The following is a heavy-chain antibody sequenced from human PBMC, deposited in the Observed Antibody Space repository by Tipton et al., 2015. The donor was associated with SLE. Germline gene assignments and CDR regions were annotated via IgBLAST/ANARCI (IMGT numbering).Heavy chain of an antibody. V-gene: IGHV4-31*03. D-gene: IGHD3-3*01. CDR3: ASRELRFLEFGYYSYGVDV. CDR2: IYYSGRT. Sequence: TLSLTCTVSGDSISSGGHYWTWIRHHPGKGLEWIGYIYYSGRTHYNPSLQSRVTISVDTSKSQFSLRLNSVTAADTAVYYCASRELRFLEFGYYSYGVDVWGHGTTVTVSS. J-gene: IGHJ6*02. CDR1: GDSISSGGHY.